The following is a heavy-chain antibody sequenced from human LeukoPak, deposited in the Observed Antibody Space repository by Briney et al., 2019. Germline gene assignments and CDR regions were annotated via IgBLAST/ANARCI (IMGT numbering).Heavy chain of an antibody. Sequence: WASVKVSCKASGGTFSSYAISWVRQAPGQGLEWMGGIIPIFGTANYAQKFQGRVTITADESTSTAYMELSSLRSEDTAVYYCARGAEKILSFGEYPSDAFDIWGQGTMVSVTS. CDR2: IIPIFGTA. CDR1: GGTFSSYA. J-gene: IGHJ3*02. CDR3: ARGAEKILSFGEYPSDAFDI. D-gene: IGHD3-10*01. V-gene: IGHV1-69*13.